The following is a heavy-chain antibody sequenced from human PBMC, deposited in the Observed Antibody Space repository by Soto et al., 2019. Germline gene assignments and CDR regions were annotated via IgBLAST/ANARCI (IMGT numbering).Heavy chain of an antibody. D-gene: IGHD2-15*01. J-gene: IGHJ6*02. V-gene: IGHV1-8*01. Sequence: ASVKVSCKSSGYSFTNYDINWVRQAPGQGLECMGWMSPNGGNTGYAQKFQGRVTMTRXTXXNXXXMXLXXLTXDXTALYYCARPGGADYYGMDVWGQGTKVTVCS. CDR1: GYSFTNYD. CDR3: ARPGGADYYGMDV. CDR2: MSPNGGNT.